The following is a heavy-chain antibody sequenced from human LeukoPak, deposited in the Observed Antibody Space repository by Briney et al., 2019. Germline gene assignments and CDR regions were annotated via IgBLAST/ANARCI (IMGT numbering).Heavy chain of an antibody. Sequence: SETLSLTCAVYGGSFSGYYWSWIRQPPGKGLEWIGEINHSGSTNYNPSLKSRVNISVDTSKNQFSLKLSSVTAADTAVYYCARGPPGSARAYYYSMDVWGKGTTVTVSS. CDR3: ARGPPGSARAYYYSMDV. J-gene: IGHJ6*03. CDR1: GGSFSGYY. D-gene: IGHD3-10*01. CDR2: INHSGST. V-gene: IGHV4-34*01.